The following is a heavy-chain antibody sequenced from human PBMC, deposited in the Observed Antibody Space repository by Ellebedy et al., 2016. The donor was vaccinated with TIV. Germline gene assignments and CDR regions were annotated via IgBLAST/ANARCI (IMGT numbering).Heavy chain of an antibody. V-gene: IGHV3-53*01. CDR1: GFTVTAYP. Sequence: GESLKISCAASGFTVTAYPMNWVRQAPGKGLEWVSTIFNAGDTNFADYAGSVKGRFTVSRDNPENTLYLQMNNLRADDTAIYYCARATQWLTFDFWGQGILVTVSA. CDR3: ARATQWLTFDF. J-gene: IGHJ4*02. D-gene: IGHD6-19*01. CDR2: IFNAGDT.